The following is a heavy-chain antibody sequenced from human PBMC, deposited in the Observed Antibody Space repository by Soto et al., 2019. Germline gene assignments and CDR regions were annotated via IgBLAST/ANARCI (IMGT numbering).Heavy chain of an antibody. CDR1: GFTFSSYA. CDR2: ISYDGSNK. V-gene: IGHV3-30-3*01. D-gene: IGHD3-22*01. J-gene: IGHJ5*02. Sequence: GGSLRLSCAASGFTFSSYAMHWVRQAPGKGLEWVAVISYDGSNKYYADSVKGRFTISRDNSKNTLYLQMNSLRAEDTAVYYCASLPDPNYYDSSGYYYDWFDPWGQGTLVTVSS. CDR3: ASLPDPNYYDSSGYYYDWFDP.